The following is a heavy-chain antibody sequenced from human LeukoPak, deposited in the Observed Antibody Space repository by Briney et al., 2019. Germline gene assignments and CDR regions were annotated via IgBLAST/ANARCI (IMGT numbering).Heavy chain of an antibody. J-gene: IGHJ4*02. CDR3: ARHASQGLEYYFDY. Sequence: SETLSLTCTVSGGSISSYYWSWIRQPPGKGLEWIGYIYYSGSTNYNPSLKSRVTISVDTSKNQFSLKLSSVTAADTAVYYCARHASQGLEYYFDYWGQGTLVTVSS. D-gene: IGHD4-11*01. V-gene: IGHV4-59*08. CDR1: GGSISSYY. CDR2: IYYSGST.